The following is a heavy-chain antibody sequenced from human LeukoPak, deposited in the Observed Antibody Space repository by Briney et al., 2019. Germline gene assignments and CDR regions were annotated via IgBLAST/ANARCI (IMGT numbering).Heavy chain of an antibody. J-gene: IGHJ4*02. CDR3: ARGGSHGIAVAGTMDY. V-gene: IGHV3-21*01. CDR2: ISSSSNYI. Sequence: GGSLRLSCAASGFTFSSYRMNWVRQAPGKGLEWVSSISSSSNYIYCADSVKGRFTISRDNAKNSLFLQMNSLIAEDTAVYYCARGGSHGIAVAGTMDYWGQGTLVTVSS. D-gene: IGHD6-19*01. CDR1: GFTFSSYR.